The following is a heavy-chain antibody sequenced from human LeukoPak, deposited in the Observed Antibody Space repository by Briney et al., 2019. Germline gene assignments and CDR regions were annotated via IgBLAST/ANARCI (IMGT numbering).Heavy chain of an antibody. J-gene: IGHJ5*02. V-gene: IGHV1-8*01. D-gene: IGHD2-2*01. CDR3: ARESGYCSSTSCSNWFDP. CDR2: MNPNSGNT. Sequence: ASVKVSCKASGDTFTSYDINWVRQATGQGLEWMGWMNPNSGNTGYAQKFQGRVTMTRNTSISTAYMELSSLRSEDTAVYYCARESGYCSSTSCSNWFDPWGQGTLVTVSS. CDR1: GDTFTSYD.